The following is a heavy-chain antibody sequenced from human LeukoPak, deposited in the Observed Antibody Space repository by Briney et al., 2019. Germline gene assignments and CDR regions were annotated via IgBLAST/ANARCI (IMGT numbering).Heavy chain of an antibody. Sequence: PSETLSLTCTVSGGSISSSNYYWGWIRQPPGKGLEWSGSIYYSGSTYYNPPLKSRVTISVDTSKNQFSLKLSSVTAADTAVYYCARLDGYCSGGSCYSVSFVDPWGQGTLVTVSS. D-gene: IGHD2-15*01. CDR2: IYYSGST. J-gene: IGHJ5*02. CDR3: ARLDGYCSGGSCYSVSFVDP. CDR1: GGSISSSNYY. V-gene: IGHV4-39*01.